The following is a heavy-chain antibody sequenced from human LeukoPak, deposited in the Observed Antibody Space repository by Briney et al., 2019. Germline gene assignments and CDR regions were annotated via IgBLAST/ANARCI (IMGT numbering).Heavy chain of an antibody. V-gene: IGHV4-38-2*02. Sequence: SETLSLTCTVSGYSISSGYYWGWIRQPPGKGLEWIGSIYHSGSTYYNPSLKSRVTISVDTSKNQFSLRLNSVTAADTAMYYCAKSGGYGLIDYWGQGTLVTVSS. CDR3: AKSGGYGLIDY. CDR2: IYHSGST. D-gene: IGHD1-26*01. J-gene: IGHJ4*02. CDR1: GYSISSGYY.